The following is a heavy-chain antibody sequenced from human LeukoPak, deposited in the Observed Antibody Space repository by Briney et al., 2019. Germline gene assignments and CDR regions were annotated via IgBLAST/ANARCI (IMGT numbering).Heavy chain of an antibody. CDR3: ARDPGVGISSSEFSDI. Sequence: GSLRLSCAASGFTFSDYYMSWIRQPAGKGLEWIGRIYTSGSTNYNPSLKSRVTMSVDTSKNQFSLKLSSVTAADTAVYYCARDPGVGISSSEFSDIWGQGTMVTVSS. D-gene: IGHD6-6*01. CDR2: IYTSGST. V-gene: IGHV4-4*07. J-gene: IGHJ3*02. CDR1: GFTFSDYY.